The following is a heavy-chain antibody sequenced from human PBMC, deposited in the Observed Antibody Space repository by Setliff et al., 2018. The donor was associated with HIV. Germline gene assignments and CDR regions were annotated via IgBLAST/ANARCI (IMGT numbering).Heavy chain of an antibody. J-gene: IGHJ3*02. V-gene: IGHV4-59*08. CDR2: ISYNGIT. CDR1: GGSMRNYY. D-gene: IGHD1-26*01. CDR3: ARHRPWEVDVFDI. Sequence: SETLSLTCSVSGGSMRNYYWSWIRQPPRKGLEWVGYISYNGITTYNPSLKSRVTISVDTSKNQFSLKLTSVTAADTAVYYCARHRPWEVDVFDIWGQGTMVTV.